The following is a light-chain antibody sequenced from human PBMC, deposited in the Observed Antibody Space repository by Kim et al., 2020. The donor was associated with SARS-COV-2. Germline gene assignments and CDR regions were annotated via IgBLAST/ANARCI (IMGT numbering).Light chain of an antibody. CDR1: QSGDSY. Sequence: LSPGERATRSCRASQSGDSYLAWLQHKPGQPPRLPIYDASNRATGVPARFSGSGSGTDFTLTISSLEPEDFAVYYCQHRSNWPPYTFGQGTKLEI. V-gene: IGKV3-11*01. J-gene: IGKJ2*01. CDR2: DAS. CDR3: QHRSNWPPYT.